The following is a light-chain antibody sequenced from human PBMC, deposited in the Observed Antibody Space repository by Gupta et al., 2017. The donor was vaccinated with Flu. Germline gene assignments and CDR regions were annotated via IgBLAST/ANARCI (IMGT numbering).Light chain of an antibody. V-gene: IGLV1-40*01. CDR2: NNS. CDR1: SSNIGAGYN. Sequence: TISGSGGSSNIGAGYNVDWYQQLPGAVPKLLIYNNSNRPAGVPDRFSAAKSGTAATLAITGLQAEDEADYYCQSYDSSLSASVFGGGTKLTVL. J-gene: IGLJ3*02. CDR3: QSYDSSLSASV.